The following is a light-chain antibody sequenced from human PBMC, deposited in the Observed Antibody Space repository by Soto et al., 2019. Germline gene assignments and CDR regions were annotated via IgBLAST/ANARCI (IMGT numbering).Light chain of an antibody. CDR1: QGISSY. V-gene: IGKV1-8*01. Sequence: AIRMTQSPSSLSASTGDRVTITCRASQGISSYLAWYQQKPGKAPKLLIYAASTLQSGVPSRFSGSGSGTDFTLTISGLQSEDFATDYCQQYYSYPYTFGQGTKLEIK. J-gene: IGKJ2*01. CDR2: AAS. CDR3: QQYYSYPYT.